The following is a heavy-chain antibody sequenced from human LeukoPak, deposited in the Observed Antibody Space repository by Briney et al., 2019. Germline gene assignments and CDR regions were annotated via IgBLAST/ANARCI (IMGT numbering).Heavy chain of an antibody. CDR3: ARDSAERDYYDSSGFYNRFDP. D-gene: IGHD3-22*01. J-gene: IGHJ5*02. Sequence: SETLSLTCTVSGGSISSYYWSWIRQPAGQGLEWIGRIYTSGSTNYNPSLKSRVTMSVDTSKNQFSLKLSSVTAADTAVYYCARDSAERDYYDSSGFYNRFDPWGQGTLVTVSS. CDR2: IYTSGST. CDR1: GGSISSYY. V-gene: IGHV4-4*07.